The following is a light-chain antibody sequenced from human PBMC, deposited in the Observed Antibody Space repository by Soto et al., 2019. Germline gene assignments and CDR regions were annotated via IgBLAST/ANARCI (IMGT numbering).Light chain of an antibody. CDR2: GAS. CDR1: QSVSSSY. J-gene: IGKJ2*01. V-gene: IGKV3-20*01. CDR3: QQYGSSPRT. Sequence: EIVLTQSPGTLSLSPGERATLSCRARQSVSSSYLAWYQQKPGQAPRLLIYGASSRATGIPDRFSGSGSGTDFTLTISSLEPEDVAVYYCQQYGSSPRTFGQGTKLEIK.